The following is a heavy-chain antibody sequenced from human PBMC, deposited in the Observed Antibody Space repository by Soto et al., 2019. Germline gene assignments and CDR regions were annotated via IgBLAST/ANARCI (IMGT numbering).Heavy chain of an antibody. V-gene: IGHV1-69*06. CDR3: ARCHSDNSGPGYLDS. D-gene: IGHD5-12*01. CDR2: VIPMFPKA. CDR1: GGTFISDA. J-gene: IGHJ4*02. Sequence: QVRLVQSEAEVKKAGSSVKVSCKVSGGTFISDAVTWVRQAPGQGLEWMGGVIPMFPKANYAQKFQGRATISADKATSTVYMELHSLKSEDTAVYYCARCHSDNSGPGYLDSWGQGTLGTVTS.